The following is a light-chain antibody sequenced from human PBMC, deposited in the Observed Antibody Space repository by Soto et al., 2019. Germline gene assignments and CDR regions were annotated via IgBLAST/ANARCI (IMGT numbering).Light chain of an antibody. V-gene: IGKV1-12*01. CDR3: QQGTSFSLT. CDR1: QHVSNW. Sequence: DIQMPQSPSSVSASVGDTVVISCRASQHVSNWLAWYQQKPGQAPKLLTYTTSTLQSGVPSRFSGRASGTHCALTISSLPPEDLATYYGQQGTSFSLTFCGGTKV. CDR2: TTS. J-gene: IGKJ4*01.